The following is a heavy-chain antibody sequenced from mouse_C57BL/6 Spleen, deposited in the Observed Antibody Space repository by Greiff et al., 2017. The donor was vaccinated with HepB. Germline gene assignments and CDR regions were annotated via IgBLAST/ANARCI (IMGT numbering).Heavy chain of an antibody. V-gene: IGHV1-82*01. J-gene: IGHJ3*01. D-gene: IGHD3-2*02. Sequence: QVQLQQSGPELVKPGASVKISCKASGYAFSSSWMNWVKQRPGKGLEWIGRIYPGDGDTNYNGKFKGKATLTADKSSSTAYMQLSSLTSEDSAVCFCARMGMDSSGSAWFAYWGQGTLVTVSA. CDR2: IYPGDGDT. CDR1: GYAFSSSW. CDR3: ARMGMDSSGSAWFAY.